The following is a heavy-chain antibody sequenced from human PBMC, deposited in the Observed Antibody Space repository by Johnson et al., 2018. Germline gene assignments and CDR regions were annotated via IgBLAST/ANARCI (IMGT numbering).Heavy chain of an antibody. J-gene: IGHJ4*02. D-gene: IGHD1-26*01. CDR1: GFTFSSYW. CDR2: IKQDGSER. V-gene: IGHV3-7*04. Sequence: VQLVQSGGGLVKPGGSLRLSCAASGFTFSSYWMSWVRQTPGKGLEWVANIKQDGSERYYVDSVKGRFTISRDNAKNSLYLQMNSLRAEDTAVYYCARGLVGSTTSFDSWGQGTLVTVSS. CDR3: ARGLVGSTTSFDS.